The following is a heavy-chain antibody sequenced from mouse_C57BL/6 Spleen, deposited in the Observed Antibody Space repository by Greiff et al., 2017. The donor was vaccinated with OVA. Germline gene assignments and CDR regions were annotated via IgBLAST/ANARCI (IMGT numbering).Heavy chain of an antibody. CDR2: IDPTSGGT. J-gene: IGHJ1*01. D-gene: IGHD1-2*01. CDR1: GYTFTRSW. V-gene: IGHV1-72*01. CDR3: ARAGYSSPWYFDV. Sequence: QVQLQQPGAELVQPGASVQLSCKASGYTFTRSWMHWVKQRPGRGLEWIGRIDPTSGGTKYNEKFKSKATLTVDKPSSTAYMQLSSLTSEDSAVYYCARAGYSSPWYFDVWGAGTTVTVSS.